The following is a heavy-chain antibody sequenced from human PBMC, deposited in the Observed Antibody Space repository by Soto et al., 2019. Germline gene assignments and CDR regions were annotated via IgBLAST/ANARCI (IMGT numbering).Heavy chain of an antibody. J-gene: IGHJ6*02. CDR1: GFTFSSYG. D-gene: IGHD4-17*01. V-gene: IGHV3-33*01. CDR3: ARVRGRSRPVTTSLYYYYYGMDV. Sequence: QVQLVESGGGVVQPGRSLRLSCAASGFTFSSYGMHWVRQAPGKGLEWVAVIWYDGSNKYYADSVKGRFTISRDNSKNTLYLQMNSLRAEDTAVYYCARVRGRSRPVTTSLYYYYYGMDVWGQGTTVTVSS. CDR2: IWYDGSNK.